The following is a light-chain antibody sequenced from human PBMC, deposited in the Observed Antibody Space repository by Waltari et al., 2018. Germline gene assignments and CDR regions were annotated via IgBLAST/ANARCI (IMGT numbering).Light chain of an antibody. V-gene: IGLV2-8*01. CDR1: NSDVGTYKY. Sequence: QSALTQPPPAPGPPGQSVPLSSTGHNSDVGTYKYVRGFQQPPGRAPKLLIYEVNQRPSGVPDRSSSSKSDNRASLTVSGSQADDESVYHCSSYAGSNPLVFGGGTKLTVL. CDR3: SSYAGSNPLV. CDR2: EVN. J-gene: IGLJ2*01.